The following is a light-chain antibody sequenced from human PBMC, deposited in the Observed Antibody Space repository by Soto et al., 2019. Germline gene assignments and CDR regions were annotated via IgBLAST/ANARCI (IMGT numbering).Light chain of an antibody. CDR2: GAS. Sequence: DIQMTQSPSSLSASVGARVTITCQASQDIRTSLSWFQQKPGRAPKLLIYGASYLETGVQSRFRGSGSGTDFTITISSLQPEDIATYYCQHHNNLPPFTFGPGTKVDIK. J-gene: IGKJ3*01. CDR1: QDIRTS. V-gene: IGKV1-33*01. CDR3: QHHNNLPPFT.